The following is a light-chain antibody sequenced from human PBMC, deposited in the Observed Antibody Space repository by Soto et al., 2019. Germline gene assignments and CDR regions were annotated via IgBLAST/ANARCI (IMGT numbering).Light chain of an antibody. Sequence: EIVMTQSPATLSVSPGERATLSCRASQSVSGNLAWYQQKPGQAPRLLIYGASTRATGIPARFSGSGSETEFTLTLSSLQSEDFAVYYCQQYNNWPPAFGQGTKVESK. CDR2: GAS. CDR3: QQYNNWPPA. J-gene: IGKJ1*01. V-gene: IGKV3-15*01. CDR1: QSVSGN.